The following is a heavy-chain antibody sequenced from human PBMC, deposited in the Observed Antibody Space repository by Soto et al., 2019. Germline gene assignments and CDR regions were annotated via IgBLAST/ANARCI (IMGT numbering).Heavy chain of an antibody. Sequence: GGSLRLSCAASGFTFSSYAMHWVRQAPGKGLEWVAVISYDGSNKYYADSVKGRFTISRDNSKNTLYLQMNSLRAEDTAVYYCARDHGGKKHTYYYYYGMDVWGQGTTVTVSS. CDR1: GFTFSSYA. D-gene: IGHD2-15*01. CDR3: ARDHGGKKHTYYYYYGMDV. CDR2: ISYDGSNK. V-gene: IGHV3-30-3*01. J-gene: IGHJ6*02.